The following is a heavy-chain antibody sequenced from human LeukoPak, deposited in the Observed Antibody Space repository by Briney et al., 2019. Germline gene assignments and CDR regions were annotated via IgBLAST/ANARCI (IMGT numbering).Heavy chain of an antibody. CDR2: IIPIFGTA. J-gene: IGHJ6*03. CDR1: GGTFSSYA. CDR3: ASGLFGPDYYYYYMDV. V-gene: IGHV1-69*05. Sequence: GASVKVSCKASGGTFSSYAISWVRQAPGQGLEWMGRIIPIFGTANYAQKFQGRVTITTDESTSTAYMELSSLRSEDTAVYYCASGLFGPDYYYYYMDVWGKGTTVTVSS. D-gene: IGHD3-10*02.